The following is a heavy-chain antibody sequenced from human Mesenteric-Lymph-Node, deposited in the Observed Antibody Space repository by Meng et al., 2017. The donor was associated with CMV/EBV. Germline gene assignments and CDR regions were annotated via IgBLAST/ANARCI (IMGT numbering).Heavy chain of an antibody. V-gene: IGHV4-39*07. CDR3: AKVISSWYDGRFDP. CDR2: IYYSGST. Sequence: SETLSLTCTVSGGSISSSSYYWGWIRQPPGKGLEWIGSIYYSGSTYYNPSLKSRVTISVDTSKNQFSLKLSSVTAEDTAVYYCAKVISSWYDGRFDPWGQGTLVTVSS. CDR1: GGSISSSSYY. D-gene: IGHD6-13*01. J-gene: IGHJ5*02.